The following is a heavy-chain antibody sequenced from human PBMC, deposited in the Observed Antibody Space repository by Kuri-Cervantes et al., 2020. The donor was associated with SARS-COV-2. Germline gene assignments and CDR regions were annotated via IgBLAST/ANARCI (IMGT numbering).Heavy chain of an antibody. CDR1: GGSFSGYY. V-gene: IGHV4-34*01. D-gene: IGHD2-15*01. J-gene: IGHJ4*02. Sequence: SQTLSLTCAVYGGSFSGYYWSWIRQPPGKGLEWIGEINHSGSTNYNPSLKSRVTISVDTSKNQFSLKLRSVTAADTAVYYCVRVDCSAGTCYRRSFDYWGRGTLVTVSS. CDR2: INHSGST. CDR3: VRVDCSAGTCYRRSFDY.